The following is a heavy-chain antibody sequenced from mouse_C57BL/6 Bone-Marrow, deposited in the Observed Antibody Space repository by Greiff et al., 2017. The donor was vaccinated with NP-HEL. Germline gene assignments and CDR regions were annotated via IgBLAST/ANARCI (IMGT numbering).Heavy chain of an antibody. D-gene: IGHD2-4*01. CDR1: GYTFTSSW. V-gene: IGHV1-55*01. CDR3: ASALIYYDYEGFAC. CDR2: IYPGSGST. J-gene: IGHJ3*01. Sequence: VQLQQPGAELVKPGSSVKMSCKASGYTFTSSWITWVKQRPGQGLEWIGDIYPGSGSTNYNGKFKSKATLTVVTSSSTAYMQLSSLTSEDSSGYYCASALIYYDYEGFACWGGVTLVTVSA.